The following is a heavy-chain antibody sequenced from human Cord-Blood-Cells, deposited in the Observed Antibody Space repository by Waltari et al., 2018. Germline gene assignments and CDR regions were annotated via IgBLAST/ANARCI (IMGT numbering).Heavy chain of an antibody. CDR2: IYYSGST. CDR1: GGSISSYY. CDR3: ARGIDYDILTGYYWYFDL. D-gene: IGHD3-9*01. Sequence: QVQLQESGPGLVKPSETLSLPCTGPGGSISSYYWSWLRQPPGKGLEWIGYIYYSGSTNYNPSLKSRVTISVDTSKNQFSLKLSSVTAADTAVYYCARGIDYDILTGYYWYFDLWGRGTLVTVSS. V-gene: IGHV4-59*01. J-gene: IGHJ2*01.